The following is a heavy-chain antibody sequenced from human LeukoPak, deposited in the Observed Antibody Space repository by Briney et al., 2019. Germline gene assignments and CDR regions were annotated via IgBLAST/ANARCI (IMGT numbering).Heavy chain of an antibody. CDR1: GYTFTAYY. J-gene: IGHJ4*02. V-gene: IGHV1-2*04. D-gene: IGHD1-26*01. Sequence: GASVKVSCKASGYTFTAYYIHWVRQAPGQGLEWMGWINPNSAGTNYAQKFRGWVTMTRDTSISTAYMELSRLRSDDTAVYYCARGERLVGATRYWGQGTLVTVSS. CDR2: INPNSAGT. CDR3: ARGERLVGATRY.